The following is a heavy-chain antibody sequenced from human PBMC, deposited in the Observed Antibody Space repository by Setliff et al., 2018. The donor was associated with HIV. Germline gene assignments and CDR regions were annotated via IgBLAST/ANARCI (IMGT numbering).Heavy chain of an antibody. CDR3: ASFGGTFTGRSDFDY. V-gene: IGHV4-61*09. D-gene: IGHD3-16*01. CDR1: GGSISSGSYY. J-gene: IGHJ4*02. Sequence: KTSETLSLTCTVSGGSISSGSYYWSWIRQPAGKGLEWIGHIYTSGSTNYNPSLKSRLTISVDTSENQFSLKLSSVTAADTAVYYCASFGGTFTGRSDFDYWGQGTLVTVSS. CDR2: IYTSGST.